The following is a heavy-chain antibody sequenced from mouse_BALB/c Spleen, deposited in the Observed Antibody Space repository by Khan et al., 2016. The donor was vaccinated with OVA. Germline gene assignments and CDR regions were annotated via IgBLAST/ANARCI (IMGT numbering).Heavy chain of an antibody. J-gene: IGHJ2*01. D-gene: IGHD2-14*01. Sequence: VQLQQSGPELVKPGASMKMSCKASGYTFTSYVLHWLRQKPGQGLEWIGYIYPFNDDTKYNEKFKGEATLTSDKSSTTAYMELSSLTSEDSAVYYCAKNYRYDVYFDYWGQGTTLTVSS. CDR1: GYTFTSYV. CDR2: IYPFNDDT. V-gene: IGHV1S136*01. CDR3: AKNYRYDVYFDY.